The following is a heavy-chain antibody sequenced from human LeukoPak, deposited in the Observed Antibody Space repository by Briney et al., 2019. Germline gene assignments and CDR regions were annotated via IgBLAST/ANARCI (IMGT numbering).Heavy chain of an antibody. D-gene: IGHD2-2*01. CDR2: IDPSDSYT. CDR3: ARHPLYCSSTSCPSSDY. Sequence: PGESLKISCKGSGYSFTSYWISWVRQMPGKGLEWMGRIDPSDSYTNYSPSFQGRVTISADKSISTAYLQWSSLKASDTAMYYCARHPLYCSSTSCPSSDYWGQGTLVTVSS. J-gene: IGHJ4*02. CDR1: GYSFTSYW. V-gene: IGHV5-10-1*01.